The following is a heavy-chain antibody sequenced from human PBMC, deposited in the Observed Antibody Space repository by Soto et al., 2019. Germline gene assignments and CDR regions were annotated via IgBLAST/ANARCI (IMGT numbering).Heavy chain of an antibody. CDR3: ARTRITIFGVVISSDY. CDR2: ISAYNGNT. Sequence: GAPVKVSCKASGYTFTSYAISWVRQAPGQGLEWMGWISAYNGNTNYAQKLQGRVTMTTDTSTSTAYMELRSLRSDDTAVYYCARTRITIFGVVISSDYWGQGTLVTVSS. J-gene: IGHJ4*02. D-gene: IGHD3-3*01. V-gene: IGHV1-18*01. CDR1: GYTFTSYA.